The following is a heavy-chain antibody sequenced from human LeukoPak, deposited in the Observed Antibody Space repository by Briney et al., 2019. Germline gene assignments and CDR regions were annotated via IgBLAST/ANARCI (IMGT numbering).Heavy chain of an antibody. J-gene: IGHJ4*02. CDR1: GFTFSSYA. CDR3: AKDGDIVVVVAATHFDY. D-gene: IGHD2-15*01. CDR2: MSGSSVST. V-gene: IGHV3-23*01. Sequence: PRGSLRLSCAASGFTFSSYAMSWVRQAPGKGLEWVSVMSGSSVSTYYGDSVKGRFTISRDNSKNTLYLQMNSLRAEDTAVYYCAKDGDIVVVVAATHFDYWGQGTLVTVSS.